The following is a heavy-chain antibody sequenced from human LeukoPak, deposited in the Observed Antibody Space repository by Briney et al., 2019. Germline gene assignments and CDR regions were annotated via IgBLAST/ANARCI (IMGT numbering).Heavy chain of an antibody. Sequence: SETLSLTCTISGSSISSYYWSWIRQPPGKGLEWIGCIYYTGSTNYNPSLKSRVTISLDTYKNQFSLKLSSVTAADTAVYYCVRSGGGSGYWGQGTLVTVSS. V-gene: IGHV4-59*01. J-gene: IGHJ4*02. CDR2: IYYTGST. D-gene: IGHD3-16*01. CDR1: GSSISSYY. CDR3: VRSGGGSGY.